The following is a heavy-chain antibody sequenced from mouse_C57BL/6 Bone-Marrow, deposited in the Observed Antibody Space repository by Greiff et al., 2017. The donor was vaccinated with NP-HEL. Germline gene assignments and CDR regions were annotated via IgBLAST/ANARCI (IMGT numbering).Heavy chain of an antibody. Sequence: QVQLQQSGAELAKPGASVTLSCKASGYTFTSYGMHWVKQRPGQGLEWIGDINPSSGYTKYNQKFKDKATLTADKSSSTAYMQLSSLTYEDSAVYCCARVTYWYAMDYWGQGTSVTVSS. CDR2: INPSSGYT. CDR1: GYTFTSYG. J-gene: IGHJ4*01. CDR3: ARVTYWYAMDY. V-gene: IGHV1-7*01. D-gene: IGHD2-10*01.